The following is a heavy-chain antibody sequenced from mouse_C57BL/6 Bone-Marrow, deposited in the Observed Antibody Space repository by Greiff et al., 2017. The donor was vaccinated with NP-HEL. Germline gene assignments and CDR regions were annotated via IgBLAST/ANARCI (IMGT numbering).Heavy chain of an antibody. J-gene: IGHJ2*01. CDR1: GYTFTSYW. V-gene: IGHV1-55*01. CDR2: IYPGSGST. Sequence: VQLQQPGAELVKPGASVKMSCKASGYTFTSYWITWVKQRPGQGLEWIGDIYPGSGSTNYNEKFKSKATLTVDTSSSTAYMQLSSLTSEDSAVYYCAVYYSNYQYFDYWGQGTTLTVSS. D-gene: IGHD2-5*01. CDR3: AVYYSNYQYFDY.